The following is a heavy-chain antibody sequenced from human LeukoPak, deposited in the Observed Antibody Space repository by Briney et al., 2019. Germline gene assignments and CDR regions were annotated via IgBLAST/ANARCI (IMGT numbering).Heavy chain of an antibody. V-gene: IGHV1-18*01. J-gene: IGHJ4*02. CDR2: ISAYNGNT. CDR1: GYTFTSYG. CDR3: ARGSDYGDYGDY. D-gene: IGHD4-17*01. Sequence: ASVKVSCKASGYTFTSYGISWVRQAPGQGLEWMGWISAYNGNTNYAQKLQGRVTMTTDTSTTTAYMELRSLRSDDTAVYFCARGSDYGDYGDYWGLGTLVTVSS.